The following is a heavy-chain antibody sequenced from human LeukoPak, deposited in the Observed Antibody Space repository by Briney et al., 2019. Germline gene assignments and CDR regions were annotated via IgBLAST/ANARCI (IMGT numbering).Heavy chain of an antibody. CDR1: GGTFSSYG. Sequence: AASVKVSCKASGGTFSSYGISWVRQAPGQGLEWMGWISAYNGNTNYAQKPQGRVTMTTDTSTSTAYMELRSLRSDDTAVYYCARDRYCSSTSCYWGLSYYYYYMDVWGKGTTVTVSS. CDR3: ARDRYCSSTSCYWGLSYYYYYMDV. J-gene: IGHJ6*03. V-gene: IGHV1-18*01. D-gene: IGHD2-2*01. CDR2: ISAYNGNT.